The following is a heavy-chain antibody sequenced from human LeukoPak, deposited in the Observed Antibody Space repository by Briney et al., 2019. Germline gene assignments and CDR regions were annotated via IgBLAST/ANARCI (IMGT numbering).Heavy chain of an antibody. D-gene: IGHD3-22*01. V-gene: IGHV3-21*01. CDR1: GFTFSSYS. Sequence: GGSLRLSCAASGFTFSSYSMNWVRQAPGKGLEWVSSISSSSSYIYYADSVKGRFTISRDNAKNSLYLQMNSLRAEDTAVYYCAKSPKNYYDSSGYSAYFDYWGQGTLVTVSS. J-gene: IGHJ4*02. CDR2: ISSSSSYI. CDR3: AKSPKNYYDSSGYSAYFDY.